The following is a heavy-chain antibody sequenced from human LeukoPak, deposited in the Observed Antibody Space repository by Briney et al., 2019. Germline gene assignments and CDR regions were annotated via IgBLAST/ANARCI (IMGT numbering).Heavy chain of an antibody. D-gene: IGHD1-26*01. CDR2: IYYSGST. CDR1: GGSISSGGYY. V-gene: IGHV4-31*03. CDR3: ARGIRSYGGVDY. J-gene: IGHJ4*02. Sequence: SETLSLTCTVSGGSISSGGYYWSWIRQHPGKGLEWIGYIYYSGSTYYNPSLKSRVTISVDTSKNQFSLKLSSVTAADTAVYYCARGIRSYGGVDYWGQGTLVTVSS.